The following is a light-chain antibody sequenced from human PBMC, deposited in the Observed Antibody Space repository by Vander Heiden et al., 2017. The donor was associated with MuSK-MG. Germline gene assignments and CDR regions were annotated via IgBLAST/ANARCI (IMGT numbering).Light chain of an antibody. Sequence: DTQMTQSPSSSPASVADRVTITCRASQGSGKDLGWYQHKPGKAPKRLIYAASNLQSGLPSRFSGSGSGTEFTLTISSLQPEDFATDYCRQYNSFPPTFGQGTRLEIK. CDR3: RQYNSFPPT. CDR2: AAS. J-gene: IGKJ5*01. V-gene: IGKV1-17*01. CDR1: QGSGKD.